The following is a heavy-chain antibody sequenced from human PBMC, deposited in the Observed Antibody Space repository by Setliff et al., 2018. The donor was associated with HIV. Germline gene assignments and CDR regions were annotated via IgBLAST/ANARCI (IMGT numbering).Heavy chain of an antibody. CDR1: GYSFTDYY. J-gene: IGHJ6*03. D-gene: IGHD3-10*01. V-gene: IGHV1-69*13. Sequence: ASVKVSCKASGYSFTDYYVHWVRQAPGQGLEWVGGIIPIFGTGNSAQKFQDRVTITADESTSTAYMELSSLRSEDTAVYYCARVRVRGDTDYYYYMDVWGKGTTVTVSS. CDR2: IIPIFGTG. CDR3: ARVRVRGDTDYYYYMDV.